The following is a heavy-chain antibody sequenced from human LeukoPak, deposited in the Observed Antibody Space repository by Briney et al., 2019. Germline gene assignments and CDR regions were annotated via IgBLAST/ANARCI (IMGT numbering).Heavy chain of an antibody. V-gene: IGHV4-59*12. Sequence: SETLSLTCTVSGGSISSYYWSWIRQPPGKGLEWIGYIYYSGNTNYNPSLKSRVTISVDTSKNQFSLKLSSVTAADTAVYYCARADLGSYNWFDPWGQGTLVTVSS. D-gene: IGHD2-15*01. CDR3: ARADLGSYNWFDP. CDR1: GGSISSYY. CDR2: IYYSGNT. J-gene: IGHJ5*02.